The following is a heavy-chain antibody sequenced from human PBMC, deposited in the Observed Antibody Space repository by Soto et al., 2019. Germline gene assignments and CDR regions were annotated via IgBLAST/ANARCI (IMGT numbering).Heavy chain of an antibody. D-gene: IGHD2-21*01. CDR2: IFWDDDP. J-gene: IGHJ3*01. Sequence: QITLKESGPTVVKPTQTLTLTCIFSGFSFSADGVAVGWIRQPPGKALEWLALIFWDDDPRYSTSLKSRLTITKDTSKNQVVLTMTNMDPVDTGTYYCAHAYGGTSWPHDAFGVWGKGTVVTVSS. CDR3: AHAYGGTSWPHDAFGV. CDR1: GFSFSADGVA. V-gene: IGHV2-5*02.